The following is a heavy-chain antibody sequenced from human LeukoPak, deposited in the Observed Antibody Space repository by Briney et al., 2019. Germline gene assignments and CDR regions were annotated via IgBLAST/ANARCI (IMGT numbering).Heavy chain of an antibody. D-gene: IGHD6-19*01. CDR3: ARGSGWTDY. Sequence: PGGSLRLSCEVSGFRFSTYWMTWVRQAPGKGLEWVANIKEDGSDKYYVDSVKGRFTISRDNAKSSVYLQMNSLRAEDTAVYYCARGSGWTDYWGQGTLVTVSS. J-gene: IGHJ4*02. V-gene: IGHV3-7*01. CDR2: IKEDGSDK. CDR1: GFRFSTYW.